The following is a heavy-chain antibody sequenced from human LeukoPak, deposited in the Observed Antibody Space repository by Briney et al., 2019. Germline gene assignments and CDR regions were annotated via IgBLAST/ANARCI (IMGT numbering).Heavy chain of an antibody. V-gene: IGHV4-61*02. D-gene: IGHD3-22*01. CDR1: GGSISSGSYY. CDR3: ARAEYYYDSSGYYDAFDI. J-gene: IGHJ3*02. Sequence: TLSLTCTVSGGSISSGSYYWSWIRQPAGKGLEWIGRIYTSGSTNYNPSLKSRVTISVDTSKTQFSLKLSSVTAADTAVYYCARAEYYYDSSGYYDAFDIWSQGTMVTVSS. CDR2: IYTSGST.